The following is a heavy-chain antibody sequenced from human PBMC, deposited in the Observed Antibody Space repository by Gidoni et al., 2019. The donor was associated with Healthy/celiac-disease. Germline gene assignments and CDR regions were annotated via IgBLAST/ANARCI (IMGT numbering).Heavy chain of an antibody. D-gene: IGHD6-13*01. CDR1: GFTVSNAC. V-gene: IGHV3-15*01. Sequence: EVQLVEYGGGLVKPGGSLRRSCAASGFTVSNACVSWVRQAPGKGLEWVGLIKSKTDGGTTDYAATVKGIFTISRDDSTNTLYLQMNSLKTEDTAVYYCTTYGSSWYLHYDYYYMDVWGKGTTVTVSS. CDR2: IKSKTDGGTT. J-gene: IGHJ6*03. CDR3: TTYGSSWYLHYDYYYMDV.